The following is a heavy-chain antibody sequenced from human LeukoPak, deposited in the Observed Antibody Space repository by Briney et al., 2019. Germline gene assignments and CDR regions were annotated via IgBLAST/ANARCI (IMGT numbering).Heavy chain of an antibody. J-gene: IGHJ5*02. CDR1: GGSFSGYY. Sequence: SETLSLTCAVYGGSFSGYYWSWIRQPPGKGLEWIGEINHSGSTNYNPSLKSRVTISVDTSKNQFSLKLSSVTAADTAVYYCARVVPVVVVVAATRWFDPWGQGTLVTVSS. CDR2: INHSGST. V-gene: IGHV4-34*01. D-gene: IGHD2-15*01. CDR3: ARVVPVVVVVAATRWFDP.